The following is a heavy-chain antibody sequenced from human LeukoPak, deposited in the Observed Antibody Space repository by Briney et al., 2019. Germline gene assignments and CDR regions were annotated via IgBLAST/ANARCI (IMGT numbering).Heavy chain of an antibody. V-gene: IGHV1-69*13. J-gene: IGHJ4*02. Sequence: SVKVSCKASGGTFSSYAISWVRQAPGQGLEWMGGIIPIFGTANYAQKFQGRVTITADESTSTAYMELSSLRSEDTAVYYCARGAQRGYSGHLTGWGQGTLVTVSS. CDR3: ARGAQRGYSGHLTG. D-gene: IGHD5-12*01. CDR1: GGTFSSYA. CDR2: IIPIFGTA.